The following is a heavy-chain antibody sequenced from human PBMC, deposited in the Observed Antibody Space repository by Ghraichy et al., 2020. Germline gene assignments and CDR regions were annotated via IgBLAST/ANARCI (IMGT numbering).Heavy chain of an antibody. J-gene: IGHJ3*02. CDR1: GFTFRTYG. Sequence: GGSLRLSCAASGFTFRTYGMSWVRQAPGKGLEWVSSISGSGGITYYADSVKGRFTTSRDNFKETLYLQMHSLRAEDTAIYYCVKENGDYIFSAFDIWGQGTVVTVSS. CDR2: ISGSGGIT. D-gene: IGHD4-17*01. CDR3: VKENGDYIFSAFDI. V-gene: IGHV3-23*01.